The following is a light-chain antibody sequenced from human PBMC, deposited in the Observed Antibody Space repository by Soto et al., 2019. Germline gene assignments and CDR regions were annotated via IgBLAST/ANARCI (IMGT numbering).Light chain of an antibody. Sequence: QSVLTQPPSVSAAPGQKVTISCSGNSSNIGNNYVFWYQQLPGTAPKLLIYDNNKRPSGIPDRFSGSKSGTSATLVITGLQTGDEADYYCGTWDGSLSAVFGGGTKVTVL. V-gene: IGLV1-51*01. CDR1: SSNIGNNY. J-gene: IGLJ2*01. CDR2: DNN. CDR3: GTWDGSLSAV.